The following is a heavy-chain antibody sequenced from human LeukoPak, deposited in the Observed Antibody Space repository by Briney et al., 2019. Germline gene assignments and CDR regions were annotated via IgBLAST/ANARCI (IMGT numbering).Heavy chain of an antibody. CDR1: GGSISSGGYY. CDR2: IYHSGST. J-gene: IGHJ4*02. CDR3: ARDKSLDY. V-gene: IGHV4-30-2*01. Sequence: SQTLSLTCTVSGGSISSGGYYWSWIRQPPGKGLGWIGYIYHSGSTYYNPSLKSRVTISVDRSKNQFSLKLSSVTAADTAVYYCARDKSLDYWGQGTLVTVSS.